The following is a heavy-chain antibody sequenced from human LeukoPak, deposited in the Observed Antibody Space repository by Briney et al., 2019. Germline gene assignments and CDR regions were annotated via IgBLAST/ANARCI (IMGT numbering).Heavy chain of an antibody. CDR3: ARGSYVWGSYRSYYFDY. Sequence: GGSLRLSCAASGFTFSDYYMSWIRQAPGKGLEWVSYISSSGSTIYYADSVKGRFTISRDNSKNTLYLQMNSLRAEDTAVYYCARGSYVWGSYRSYYFDYWGQGTLVTVSS. V-gene: IGHV3-11*04. D-gene: IGHD3-16*02. CDR1: GFTFSDYY. J-gene: IGHJ4*02. CDR2: ISSSGSTI.